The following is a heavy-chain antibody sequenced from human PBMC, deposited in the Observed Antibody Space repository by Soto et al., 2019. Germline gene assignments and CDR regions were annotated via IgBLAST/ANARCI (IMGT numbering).Heavy chain of an antibody. J-gene: IGHJ3*02. CDR3: ARAGDIVVVVAALSAFDI. D-gene: IGHD2-15*01. V-gene: IGHV3-9*01. Sequence: GGSLRLSCTASGFTFDDYAMHWVRQAPGKGLEWVSGISWNSGSIGYADSVKGRFTISRDNAKNSLYLQMNSLRAEDTALYYFARAGDIVVVVAALSAFDIWGQGTMVTVSS. CDR2: ISWNSGSI. CDR1: GFTFDDYA.